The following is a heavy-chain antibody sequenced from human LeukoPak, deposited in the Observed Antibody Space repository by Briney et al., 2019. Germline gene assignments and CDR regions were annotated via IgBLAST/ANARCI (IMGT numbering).Heavy chain of an antibody. CDR3: ARATYYYDSSGYRAVYYFDY. CDR2: INTDETIT. V-gene: IGHV3-74*01. D-gene: IGHD3-22*01. CDR1: GFTFSSYW. Sequence: PGGSLGLSCAASGFTFSSYWMHWVRHAPGKGLVWVSRINTDETITTYADSVKGRFTISRDNAKNTLYLQMNSLRAEDTAVYYCARATYYYDSSGYRAVYYFDYWGQGTLVTVSS. J-gene: IGHJ4*02.